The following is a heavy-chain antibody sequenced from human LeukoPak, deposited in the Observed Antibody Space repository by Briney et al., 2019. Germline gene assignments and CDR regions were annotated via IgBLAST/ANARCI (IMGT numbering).Heavy chain of an antibody. CDR1: GGSFSGYY. J-gene: IGHJ5*02. D-gene: IGHD3-10*01. CDR3: ARGRRSWFGELLQGDWFDP. CDR2: IYYSGST. Sequence: PSETLSLTCAVYGGSFSGYYWGWIRQPPGKGLEWIGSIYYSGSTYYNPSLKSRVTISVDTSKNQFSLKLSSVSAADTAVYYCARGRRSWFGELLQGDWFDPWGQGTLVTVSS. V-gene: IGHV4-34*01.